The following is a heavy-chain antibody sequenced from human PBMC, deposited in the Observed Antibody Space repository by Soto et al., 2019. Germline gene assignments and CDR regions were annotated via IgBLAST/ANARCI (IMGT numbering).Heavy chain of an antibody. V-gene: IGHV3-23*01. D-gene: IGHD6-25*01. J-gene: IGHJ3*01. Sequence: GGSLRLSCRASGFTFSNHDMDWVRQAPGKGLEWVSFISGSGAGAFYADSVQGRFTISRDNSKNTLYLQMNSLRAEDTAIYYCAREGSGWDSRGSFDFWGRGTMVTVS. CDR2: ISGSGAGA. CDR3: AREGSGWDSRGSFDF. CDR1: GFTFSNHD.